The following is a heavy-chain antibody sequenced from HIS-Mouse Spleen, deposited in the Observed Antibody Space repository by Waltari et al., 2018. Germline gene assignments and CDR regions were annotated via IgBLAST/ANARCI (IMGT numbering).Heavy chain of an antibody. V-gene: IGHV1-69*04. J-gene: IGHJ4*02. CDR2: IIPILGIA. CDR3: ARCSPVVPAASSLDY. Sequence: QVQLVQSGAEVKKPGPSVKVSCKASGDTVSSYAISRVRQAPGQGLEWMGRIIPILGIANDAQKFQGRVTITADKSTSTAYMGLSSLRSEDTAVYYCARCSPVVPAASSLDYWGQGTLVTVSS. D-gene: IGHD2-2*01. CDR1: GDTVSSYA.